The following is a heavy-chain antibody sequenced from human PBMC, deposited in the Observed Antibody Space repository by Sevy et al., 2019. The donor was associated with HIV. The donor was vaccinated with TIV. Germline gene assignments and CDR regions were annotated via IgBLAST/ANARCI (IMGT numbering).Heavy chain of an antibody. CDR3: ARAGIGDFWSGYYGIDH. CDR2: IHTDGSSS. CDR1: GFTFRNYW. D-gene: IGHD3-3*01. Sequence: GGSLRLSCAASGFTFRNYWMHWVRQAPGKGLVSVSYIHTDGSSSYYEDYVKGRFTISRDNAQNTLYLQMNSLRAEDTAVYYCARAGIGDFWSGYYGIDHWGQGTLVTVSS. V-gene: IGHV3-74*01. J-gene: IGHJ4*02.